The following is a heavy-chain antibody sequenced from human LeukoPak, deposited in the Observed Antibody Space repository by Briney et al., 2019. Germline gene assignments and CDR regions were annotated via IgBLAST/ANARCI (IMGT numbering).Heavy chain of an antibody. D-gene: IGHD6-13*01. CDR1: GGSISSSSYY. J-gene: IGHJ4*02. V-gene: IGHV4-39*01. CDR3: ARLVYSSSWHFDY. CDR2: VYYSGRT. Sequence: SETLPLTCTVSGGSISSSSYYWGWIRQPPGKGLEWIGSVYYSGRTYYNPSLKSRVAISVDTSKNQFSLKVSSVTAADTAVYYCARLVYSSSWHFDYWGQGTLVTVSS.